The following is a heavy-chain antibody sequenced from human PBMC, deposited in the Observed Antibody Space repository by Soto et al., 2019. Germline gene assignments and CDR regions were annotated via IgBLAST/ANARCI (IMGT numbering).Heavy chain of an antibody. V-gene: IGHV3-21*01. Sequence: EVQLVESGGGLVKPGGSLRVSCAASGFNFSSYSMNWVRQAPGKGLEWVSSISTSSSFIYYADSVRGRFTISRDNAKNSLYLQMSSLRAEDTAVYYCARAKGGYDPVGYLDLWGRGTLVTVSS. CDR2: ISTSSSFI. CDR3: ARAKGGYDPVGYLDL. D-gene: IGHD5-12*01. CDR1: GFNFSSYS. J-gene: IGHJ2*01.